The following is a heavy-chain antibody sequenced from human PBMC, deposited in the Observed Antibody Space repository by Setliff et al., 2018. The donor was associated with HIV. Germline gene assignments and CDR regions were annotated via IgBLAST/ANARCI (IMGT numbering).Heavy chain of an antibody. J-gene: IGHJ6*02. CDR2: IYSGGST. CDR3: AYYSSGSFYLGYYFYHGMDV. D-gene: IGHD3-10*01. CDR1: GFTVSSNY. V-gene: IGHV3-66*01. Sequence: GGSLRLSCAASGFTVSSNYMSWVRQAPGKGLEWVSVIYSGGSTYYADSVKGRFTISRDNSKNTLYLQMNSLRAEDTAVYYCAYYSSGSFYLGYYFYHGMDVWGQGTTVTVSS.